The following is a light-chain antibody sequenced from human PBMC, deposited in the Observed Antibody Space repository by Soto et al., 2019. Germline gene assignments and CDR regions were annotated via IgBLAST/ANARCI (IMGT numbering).Light chain of an antibody. CDR2: EVN. V-gene: IGLV2-23*02. CDR3: CSYAGSRWV. Sequence: QSALTQPASVSGSPGQSITFSCTGSSDDIGNFNLVSWYQQYPGKAPKLILYEVNKRPLGVSDRFSGSKSGNTASLTISGLQAEDVADYHCCSYAGSRWVFGGGTKLTVL. J-gene: IGLJ3*02. CDR1: SDDIGNFNL.